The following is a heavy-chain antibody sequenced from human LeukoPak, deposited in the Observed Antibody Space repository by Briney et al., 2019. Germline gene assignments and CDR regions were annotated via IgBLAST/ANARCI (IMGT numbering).Heavy chain of an antibody. CDR3: ARAGGYVGFDY. CDR1: GGSISSGSYY. V-gene: IGHV4-61*02. Sequence: SETLSLTCTVSGGSISSGSYYWSWIRQPAGKGLKWIGRIYTSGSTNYNPSLKSRVTISVDTSKNQFSLKLSSVTAADTAVYYCARAGGYVGFDYWGQGTLVTVSS. J-gene: IGHJ4*02. CDR2: IYTSGST. D-gene: IGHD5-12*01.